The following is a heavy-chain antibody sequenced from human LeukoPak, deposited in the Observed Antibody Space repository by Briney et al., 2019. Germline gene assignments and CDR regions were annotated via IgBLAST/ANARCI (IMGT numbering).Heavy chain of an antibody. CDR3: ARSYYYDYRQIDY. CDR2: IYYSGST. J-gene: IGHJ4*02. Sequence: SETLPLTCTVSGDSISTNSYFWRWIRQPPGKGLEWLGSIYYSGSTYYNPSLKSRVTISVDTSKNQFSLNLYSVTAADTAVFYCARSYYYDYRQIDYWGQGTLVTVSS. V-gene: IGHV4-39*01. D-gene: IGHD3-22*01. CDR1: GDSISTNSYF.